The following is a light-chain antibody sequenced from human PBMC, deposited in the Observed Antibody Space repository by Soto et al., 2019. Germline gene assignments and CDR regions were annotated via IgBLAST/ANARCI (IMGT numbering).Light chain of an antibody. V-gene: IGLV1-44*01. CDR3: AAWDDSLDGYV. CDR1: SSNIGSNT. CDR2: RNN. J-gene: IGLJ1*01. Sequence: QSVLTHPPSASGTPGQRVSVSCSGSSSNIGSNTVHWYQQLPGTAPKLLIYRNNQRPSGVPDRFSGSKSGTSASLAISGLQSEDEADYYCAAWDDSLDGYVFGTGTKVTVL.